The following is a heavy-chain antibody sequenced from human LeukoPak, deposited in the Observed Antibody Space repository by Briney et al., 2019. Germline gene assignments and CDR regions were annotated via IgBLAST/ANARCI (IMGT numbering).Heavy chain of an antibody. Sequence: GASGKVSCKASGYTFTSYGISWGRQAPGQGLEWRGWISAYNGNTNYAQKLQGRGTMTTDTSTSTAYMALRSLRSDDTAVYYCARVGPAYCGGDCYSVGLGIDYWGQGTLVTVSS. J-gene: IGHJ4*02. CDR3: ARVGPAYCGGDCYSVGLGIDY. CDR1: GYTFTSYG. CDR2: ISAYNGNT. V-gene: IGHV1-18*01. D-gene: IGHD2-21*02.